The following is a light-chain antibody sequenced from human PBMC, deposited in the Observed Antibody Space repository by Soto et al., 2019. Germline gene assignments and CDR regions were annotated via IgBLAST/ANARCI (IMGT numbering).Light chain of an antibody. CDR1: QSISSW. J-gene: IGKJ2*01. Sequence: DIQMTQSPSTLSASVGDRVTITCRASQSISSWLAWYQQKPGKAPKLLIYKASSLESGVPSRFSGSGSGTDFTLTISSLQPDDFATYYCKQYNSFSSGYTFGQGTKLE. CDR3: KQYNSFSSGYT. V-gene: IGKV1-5*03. CDR2: KAS.